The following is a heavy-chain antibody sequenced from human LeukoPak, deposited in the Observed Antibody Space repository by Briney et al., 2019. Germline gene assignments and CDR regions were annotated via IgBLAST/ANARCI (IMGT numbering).Heavy chain of an antibody. CDR3: ARVYWSGYSSGYYYGMDV. CDR1: GFTFSSYA. D-gene: IGHD3-3*01. Sequence: PGGSLRLSCAASGFTFSSYAMSWVRQAPGKGLEWVSAISGSGGSTYYADSVKGRFTISRDNSKNTLYLQMNSLRGDDTAVYYCARVYWSGYSSGYYYGMDVWGQGTTVTVSS. J-gene: IGHJ6*02. V-gene: IGHV3-23*01. CDR2: ISGSGGST.